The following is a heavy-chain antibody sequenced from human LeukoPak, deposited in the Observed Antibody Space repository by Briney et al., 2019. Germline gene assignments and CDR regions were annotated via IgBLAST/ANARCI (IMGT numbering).Heavy chain of an antibody. D-gene: IGHD3-10*01. CDR2: MKQDGSEI. Sequence: GGSLRLSCAVSGFTFSSYWMSWVRQAPGKGLEWVANMKQDGSEIYYVDSLKGRFTISRDNAKNSVYLQMNSLRAEDTAVYYCARIRGGAGVGFDVWGQGTMVTVSS. CDR1: GFTFSSYW. J-gene: IGHJ3*01. CDR3: ARIRGGAGVGFDV. V-gene: IGHV3-7*05.